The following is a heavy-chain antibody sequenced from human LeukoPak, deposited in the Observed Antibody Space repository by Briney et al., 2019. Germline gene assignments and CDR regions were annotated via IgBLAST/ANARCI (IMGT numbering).Heavy chain of an antibody. CDR1: GYTFTSYG. CDR3: ARRVATTDHFDY. D-gene: IGHD5-12*01. J-gene: IGHJ4*02. Sequence: ASVKVSCKASGYTFTSYGISWVRQAPGQGLEWMGWISGYNGNTNSAQKVQGRVTMTTDTSTTTAYMELRSLRSDDTAVHYCARRVATTDHFDYWGQGTLVTVSS. V-gene: IGHV1-18*01. CDR2: ISGYNGNT.